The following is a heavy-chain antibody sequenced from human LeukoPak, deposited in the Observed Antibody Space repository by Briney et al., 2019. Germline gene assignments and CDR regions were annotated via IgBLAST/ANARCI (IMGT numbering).Heavy chain of an antibody. J-gene: IGHJ4*02. D-gene: IGHD6-19*01. CDR2: IYHSGST. Sequence: SGTLSLTCAVSGGSISSSNWWSWVRQPPGKGLEWIGYIYHSGSTYYNPSLKSRVTISVDRSKNQFSLKLSSVTAADTAVYYCARVFSSGWYFDYWGQGTLVTASS. CDR3: ARVFSSGWYFDY. V-gene: IGHV4-4*02. CDR1: GGSISSSNW.